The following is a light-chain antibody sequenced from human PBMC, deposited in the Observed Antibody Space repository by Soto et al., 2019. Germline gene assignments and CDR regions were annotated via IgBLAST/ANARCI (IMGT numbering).Light chain of an antibody. CDR1: SGSVSITYY. V-gene: IGLV8-61*01. CDR2: STH. Sequence: QTVVTQEPSFSVSPGGTVTLTCGLTSGSVSITYYPSWYQQTPGQPPRTLLYSTHIRSSGVPDRFSGSILGSKAALSITGAQADDESDYYCVLYMGSGIGVFGGGTKVTVL. CDR3: VLYMGSGIGV. J-gene: IGLJ3*02.